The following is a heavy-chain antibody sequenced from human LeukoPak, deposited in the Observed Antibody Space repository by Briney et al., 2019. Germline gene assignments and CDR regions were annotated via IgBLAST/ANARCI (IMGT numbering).Heavy chain of an antibody. V-gene: IGHV1-2*04. CDR2: INPNSGGT. CDR1: GYTFTGYY. J-gene: IGHJ4*02. D-gene: IGHD3-22*01. Sequence: ASVKVSCKASGYTFTGYYMHWVRQAPGQGLEWMGWINPNSGGTNYAQKFQGWVTMTRDTSISTAYMELSRLRSDDTAVYYCARGDDSSGYYYIYYFDYWGQGTLVTVSS. CDR3: ARGDDSSGYYYIYYFDY.